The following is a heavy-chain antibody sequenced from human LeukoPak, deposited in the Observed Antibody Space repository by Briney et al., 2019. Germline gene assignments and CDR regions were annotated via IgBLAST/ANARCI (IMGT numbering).Heavy chain of an antibody. J-gene: IGHJ3*02. CDR1: GGSISSYH. Sequence: PSETLSLTCTVSGGSISSYHWSWIRQPPGKGLECIGYIYYSGSTNYNPSLKSRVTISVDTSKNQFSLKLNSVTAADTAVYYCATDYGSEGDAFDIWGQGTLVTVSS. CDR2: IYYSGST. CDR3: ATDYGSEGDAFDI. V-gene: IGHV4-59*03. D-gene: IGHD4-17*01.